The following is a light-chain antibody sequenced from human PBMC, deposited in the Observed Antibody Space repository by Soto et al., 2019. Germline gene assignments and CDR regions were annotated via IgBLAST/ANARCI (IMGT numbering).Light chain of an antibody. V-gene: IGLV1-40*01. CDR2: GNI. J-gene: IGLJ1*01. Sequence: QSVLTQPPSVSGAQGQRVTISCTGSSSNIGAGYDVHWYQQIPGTAPKLLIYGNINRPSGVPDRFSGSKSGTSASLAITGHQAEEEADYYCQSYDTSLSGVFGTGTKLTVL. CDR3: QSYDTSLSGV. CDR1: SSNIGAGYD.